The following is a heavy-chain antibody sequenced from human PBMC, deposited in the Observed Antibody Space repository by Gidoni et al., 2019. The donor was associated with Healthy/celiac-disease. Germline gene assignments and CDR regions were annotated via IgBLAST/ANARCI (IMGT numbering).Heavy chain of an antibody. Sequence: QVQLVQSGAEVKKPGASVKVSCKAAGYTFTSYDTNWVRPATVQGLEWMGWMNPNSGNTGYAQKFQGRVTMTRNTSISTAYMELSSLRSADTAVYYCARGRGSGWYRGCYYYMDVWGKGTTVTVTS. D-gene: IGHD6-19*01. CDR3: ARGRGSGWYRGCYYYMDV. CDR1: GYTFTSYD. CDR2: MNPNSGNT. J-gene: IGHJ6*03. V-gene: IGHV1-8*01.